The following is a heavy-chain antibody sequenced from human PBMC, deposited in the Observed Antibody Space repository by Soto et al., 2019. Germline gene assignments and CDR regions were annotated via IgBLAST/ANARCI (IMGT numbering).Heavy chain of an antibody. J-gene: IGHJ6*02. Sequence: PGEALKISWKGSGYSFAGYWITWVRQKPGNGLELMVRIDTSDSQTYYSTSFRGNVTISVKKSISTAYLQWSSLKDSDTAMYYCARHRSCSSTRCYSNYCYYGMHXWGQGTTVTVS. D-gene: IGHD2-2*02. CDR1: GYSFAGYW. CDR2: IDTSDSQT. V-gene: IGHV5-10-1*01. CDR3: ARHRSCSSTRCYSNYCYYGMHX.